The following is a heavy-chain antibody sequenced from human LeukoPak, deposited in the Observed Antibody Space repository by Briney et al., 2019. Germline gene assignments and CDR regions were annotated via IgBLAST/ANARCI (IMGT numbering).Heavy chain of an antibody. CDR3: ARDSNDSGSYWGNWFDA. J-gene: IGHJ5*02. CDR2: IYYSAS. CDR1: GGSISNYY. D-gene: IGHD1-26*01. V-gene: IGHV4-59*01. Sequence: PSETLSLTCTVSGGSISNYYWSWIRQPPGKGLEWIGYIYYSASRHNPSLKGRVTMSSDTSKNQFFLKLSSVTVADTAVYYCARDSNDSGSYWGNWFDAWGQGHPVTVSS.